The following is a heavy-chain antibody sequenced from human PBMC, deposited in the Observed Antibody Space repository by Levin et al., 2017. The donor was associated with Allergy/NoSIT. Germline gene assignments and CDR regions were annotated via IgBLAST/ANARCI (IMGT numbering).Heavy chain of an antibody. CDR2: IYTSGYT. CDR3: ARDYYDASGFPIDF. D-gene: IGHD3-22*01. Sequence: SETLSLTCTVSGDSVSNYYWSWIRQPAGKGLEWIGRIYTSGYTNYNPSLKSRVAMSVETSKNQVSLKLNSVTAADTATYYCARDYYDASGFPIDFWGQGTLSPSPQ. J-gene: IGHJ4*02. CDR1: GDSVSNYY. V-gene: IGHV4-4*07.